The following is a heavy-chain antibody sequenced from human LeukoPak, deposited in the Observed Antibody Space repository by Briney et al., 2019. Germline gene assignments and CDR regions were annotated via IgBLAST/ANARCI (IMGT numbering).Heavy chain of an antibody. CDR3: ATGLDDFWSGYPPPGFDP. CDR1: GYTLTELS. Sequence: ASVKVSCKVSGYTLTELSMHWVRQAPGKGLEWMGGFDPEDGETIYAQKSQGRVTMTEDTSTDTAYMELSSLRSEDTAVYYCATGLDDFWSGYPPPGFDPWGQGTLVTVSS. D-gene: IGHD3-3*01. J-gene: IGHJ5*02. V-gene: IGHV1-24*01. CDR2: FDPEDGET.